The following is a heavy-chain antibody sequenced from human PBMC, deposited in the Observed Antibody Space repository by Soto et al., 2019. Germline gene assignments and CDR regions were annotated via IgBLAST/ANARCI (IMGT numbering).Heavy chain of an antibody. Sequence: EVQLLDSGGGLVQPGGSLRLSCAASGFTFSSYAMPWVRQAPGKGLEWVSGISDDGGSTYYADSVKGRFIISRDNSKNTLYLQMNSLRAEDTALYYCAKRHSGWYNWFDPWGQGTLVTVSS. CDR2: ISDDGGST. V-gene: IGHV3-23*01. J-gene: IGHJ5*02. CDR1: GFTFSSYA. D-gene: IGHD6-19*01. CDR3: AKRHSGWYNWFDP.